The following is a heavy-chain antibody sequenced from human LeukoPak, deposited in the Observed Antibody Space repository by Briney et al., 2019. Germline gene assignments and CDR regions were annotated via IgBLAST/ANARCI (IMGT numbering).Heavy chain of an antibody. CDR3: ARNRYYYGSGNYGVPNWFDP. D-gene: IGHD3-10*01. CDR1: GFTFSSYW. V-gene: IGHV3-7*01. Sequence: GGSLRLSCAASGFTFSSYWMSWVRQAPGKGLEWVANIKKDGSEKYYVDSVKGRFTISRDNDKTSLYLQMNSLRAEDTAVYYCARNRYYYGSGNYGVPNWFDPWGQGTLVTVSS. CDR2: IKKDGSEK. J-gene: IGHJ5*02.